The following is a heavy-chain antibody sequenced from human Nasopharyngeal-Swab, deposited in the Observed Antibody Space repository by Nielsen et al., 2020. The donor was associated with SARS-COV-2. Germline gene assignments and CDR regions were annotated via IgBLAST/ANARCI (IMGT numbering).Heavy chain of an antibody. CDR3: ARDRPNYGMDV. J-gene: IGHJ6*02. Sequence: ESLKISCAVSGFTVSSNYMSWIRQPPGTGLEWIGNIYYTGSTKYNPSLKSRVTISIDASKYQFSLKLTSVTAADTAVYYCARDRPNYGMDVWGRGTTVTVS. V-gene: IGHV4-59*02. CDR2: IYYTGST. CDR1: GFTVSSNY.